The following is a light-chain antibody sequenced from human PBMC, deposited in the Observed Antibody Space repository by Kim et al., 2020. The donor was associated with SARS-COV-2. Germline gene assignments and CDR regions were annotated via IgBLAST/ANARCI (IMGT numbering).Light chain of an antibody. Sequence: SSELTQDPAVSVALGQTVRITCQGAGLGTYYASWYQQKSGQAPVLVIYGENRRPSGIPDRFSGSTSGNTASLTITGVQAEDEADYYCNSRDSSGYHRVEFGGGTKVTVL. CDR1: GLGTYY. J-gene: IGLJ2*01. V-gene: IGLV3-19*01. CDR3: NSRDSSGYHRVE. CDR2: GEN.